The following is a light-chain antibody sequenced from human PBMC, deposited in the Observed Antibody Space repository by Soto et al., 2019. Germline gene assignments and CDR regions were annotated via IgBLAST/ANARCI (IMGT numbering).Light chain of an antibody. J-gene: IGLJ1*01. Sequence: QSVLTQPASVSGSPGQSITISCTGTRSDVGGYNYVSWYQHHPGKAPKLMIFDVSNRPSGVSNRFSGSKPGNTASLTISGLQPEDEADYYCSSYTTSNTRQIVFGTGTKVTVL. CDR2: DVS. CDR3: SSYTTSNTRQIV. V-gene: IGLV2-14*03. CDR1: RSDVGGYNY.